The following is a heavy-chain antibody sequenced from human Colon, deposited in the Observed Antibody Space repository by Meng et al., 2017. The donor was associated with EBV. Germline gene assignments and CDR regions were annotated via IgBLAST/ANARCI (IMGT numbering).Heavy chain of an antibody. CDR1: GGSISSGDYY. Sequence: QVQRQDPGPGRVQPSQTLSLTCTVSGGSISSGDYYWSWIRQPPGKGLEWIGYIYYSGSTYSNASLKSRVTISIDRSKNQFSLKLSSVTAADTAVYYCARDRKHYGERGWFDPWGQGTMVTVSS. J-gene: IGHJ5*02. D-gene: IGHD4-17*01. V-gene: IGHV4-30-4*01. CDR3: ARDRKHYGERGWFDP. CDR2: IYYSGST.